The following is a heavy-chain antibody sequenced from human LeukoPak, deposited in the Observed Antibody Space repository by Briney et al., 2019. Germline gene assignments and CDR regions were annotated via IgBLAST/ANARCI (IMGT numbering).Heavy chain of an antibody. Sequence: PGGSLRLSCAASGFTFSNVWMAWARQAPGKGLEWVANINQDGSTKQYVDSVRGRFTISRDNAKNSLYLQMNSLTAEDTGLYHCARDMKGNLDYWGQGTLVTVSS. CDR3: ARDMKGNLDY. V-gene: IGHV3-7*01. CDR1: GFTFSNVW. CDR2: INQDGSTK. D-gene: IGHD1-14*01. J-gene: IGHJ4*02.